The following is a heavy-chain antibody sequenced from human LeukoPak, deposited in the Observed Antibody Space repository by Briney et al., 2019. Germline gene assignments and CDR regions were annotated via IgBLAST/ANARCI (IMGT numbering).Heavy chain of an antibody. Sequence: GGSLRLSCAASGFTFSSYSMNWVRQAPGKGLDGVSSISRSSSYIYYADSVKGRFTISRDNDKNSLYLQMNSLRAEDTAVYYCARVTSGWSPYFDYWGQGNLVTVSS. CDR2: ISRSSSYI. CDR1: GFTFSSYS. J-gene: IGHJ4*02. CDR3: ARVTSGWSPYFDY. D-gene: IGHD6-19*01. V-gene: IGHV3-21*01.